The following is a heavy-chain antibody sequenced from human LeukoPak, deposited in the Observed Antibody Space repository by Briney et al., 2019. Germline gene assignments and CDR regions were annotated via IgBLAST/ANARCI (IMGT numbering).Heavy chain of an antibody. J-gene: IGHJ3*02. Sequence: GASVKVSCKASGYTFTGYYMHWVRQAPGQGLEWMGWINPNSGGTNYAQKFQGRVTMTRDTSISTAYMELSRLRSDDTAVYYCARAHDSSGYYSDAFDIWGQGTMVTVSS. V-gene: IGHV1-2*02. CDR3: ARAHDSSGYYSDAFDI. CDR1: GYTFTGYY. D-gene: IGHD3-22*01. CDR2: INPNSGGT.